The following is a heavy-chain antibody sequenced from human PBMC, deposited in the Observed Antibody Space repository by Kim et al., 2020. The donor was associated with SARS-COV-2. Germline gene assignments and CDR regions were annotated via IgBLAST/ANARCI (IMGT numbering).Heavy chain of an antibody. CDR3: ATDPSYSSGCFHAFDI. CDR2: IYYSGST. Sequence: SETLSLTCTVSGGSISSGGYYWSWIRQHPGKGLEWIGYIYYSGSTSYTPSLKSRVTISVDTSKNQFSLQLSSVTAADTAVYYCATDPSYSSGCFHAFDIWGQGTMVTVSS. CDR1: GGSISSGGYY. D-gene: IGHD6-19*01. V-gene: IGHV4-31*03. J-gene: IGHJ3*02.